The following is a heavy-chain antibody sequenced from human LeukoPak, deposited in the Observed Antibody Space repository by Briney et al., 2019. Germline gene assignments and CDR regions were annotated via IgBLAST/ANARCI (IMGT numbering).Heavy chain of an antibody. CDR3: AKKGATTGDFDY. V-gene: IGHV3-23*01. D-gene: IGHD1-26*01. CDR1: GFTFSNFL. CDR2: ISGSGGDT. Sequence: PGGSLSLSCAASGFTFSNFLMTWVREAPGKGAEWVSAISGSGGDTYYADSVKGRFTISRDNSKNTLYLQMNSLRAEDTAVYYCAKKGATTGDFDYWGQGTLVTVSS. J-gene: IGHJ4*02.